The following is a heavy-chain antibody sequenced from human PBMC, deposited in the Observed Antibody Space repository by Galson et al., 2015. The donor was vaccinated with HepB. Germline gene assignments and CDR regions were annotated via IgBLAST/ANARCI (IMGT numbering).Heavy chain of an antibody. Sequence: SLRLSCAASGFTFSSYSMNWVRQAPGKGLEWVAVISYDGSNKYYADSVKGRFTISRDNSKNTLYLQMNSLRAEDTAVYYCARDRDPIHPLYYFDYWGQGTLVTVSS. CDR3: ARDRDPIHPLYYFDY. J-gene: IGHJ4*02. CDR1: GFTFSSYS. D-gene: IGHD5-18*01. CDR2: ISYDGSNK. V-gene: IGHV3-30*03.